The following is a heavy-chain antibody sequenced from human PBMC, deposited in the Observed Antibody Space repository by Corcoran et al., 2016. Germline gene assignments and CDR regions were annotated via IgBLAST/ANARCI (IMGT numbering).Heavy chain of an antibody. V-gene: IGHV1-3*01. J-gene: IGHJ4*02. CDR3: ARDMQAVAGDY. CDR1: GYTFTSYA. Sequence: QVQLVQSGAEVKKPGASVKVSCKASGYTFTSYAMHWVRQAPGQRRGWMGWINAGNGNTKYSQKFQARVTITRDTSASTAYMELSSLGSEDTAVYYCARDMQAVAGDYWGQGTLVTVSS. CDR2: INAGNGNT. D-gene: IGHD6-19*01.